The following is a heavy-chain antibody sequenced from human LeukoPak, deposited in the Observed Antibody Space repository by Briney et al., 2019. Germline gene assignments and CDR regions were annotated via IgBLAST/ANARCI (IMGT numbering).Heavy chain of an antibody. CDR3: AKGRYGSGPGTFDI. Sequence: PSETLSLTCAVSGGSISSSNWWSWVRQPPGKGLEWVSSISSRSSYIDYADSLKGRFTISRDNAKNSLYLQMNSLRAEDTAVYYCAKGRYGSGPGTFDIWGQGTMVTVSS. V-gene: IGHV3-21*01. CDR1: GGSISSSN. J-gene: IGHJ3*02. D-gene: IGHD3-10*01. CDR2: ISSRSSYI.